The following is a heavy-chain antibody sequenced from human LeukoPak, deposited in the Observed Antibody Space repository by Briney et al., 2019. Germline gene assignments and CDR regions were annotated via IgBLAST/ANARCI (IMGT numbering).Heavy chain of an antibody. CDR2: ISAYDGNT. CDR3: ARDLGHSSGWPGSAD. D-gene: IGHD6-19*01. Sequence: ASVKVSCKASGYRFNSFGISWVRQAPGQGLEWVGWISAYDGNTNYAQRFQGRVTMTTDTSTTTAYMELRSLRSDDTAVYYCARDLGHSSGWPGSADWGQGTLVTVSS. J-gene: IGHJ4*02. V-gene: IGHV1-18*01. CDR1: GYRFNSFG.